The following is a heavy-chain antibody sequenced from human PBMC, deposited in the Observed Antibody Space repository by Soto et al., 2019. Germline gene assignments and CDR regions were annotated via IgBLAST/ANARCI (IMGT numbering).Heavy chain of an antibody. CDR3: ARALYGHDLDY. CDR1: GYIFTDYL. D-gene: IGHD4-17*01. V-gene: IGHV1-3*01. Sequence: ASVKVSCKASGYIFTDYLIHWVRQAPGQRLEWMGWINVGNENTKFSQNFQGRVTITRDTSANTAYMELRSLRSEDTAVYYCARALYGHDLDYWGQGTLVTVSS. CDR2: INVGNENT. J-gene: IGHJ4*02.